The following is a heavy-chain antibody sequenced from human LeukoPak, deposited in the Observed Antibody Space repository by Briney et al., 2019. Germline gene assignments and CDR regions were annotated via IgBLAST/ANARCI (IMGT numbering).Heavy chain of an antibody. CDR3: ARVWSGYCSSTSCYVAYNWFDP. CDR1: GYSISSGYY. Sequence: PSETLSLTCAVSGYSISSGYYWGWIRQPPVKGLEWIGSIYHSGSTYYNPSLKSRVTISVDTSKNQFSLKLSSVTAADTAVYYCARVWSGYCSSTSCYVAYNWFDPWGQGTLVTVSS. J-gene: IGHJ5*02. V-gene: IGHV4-38-2*01. D-gene: IGHD2-2*01. CDR2: IYHSGST.